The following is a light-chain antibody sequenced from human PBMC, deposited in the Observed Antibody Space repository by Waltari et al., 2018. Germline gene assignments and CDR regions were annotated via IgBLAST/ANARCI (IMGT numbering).Light chain of an antibody. Sequence: VMTQSPLSLPVTLGQSATINCKSSQSLLHTNNKNYLAWYQLRPGQPPNLLIYWPSTRESGIPGRFSGSGSGTDFTLTISGLQAEDVAVYYCQQYYSTPNTFGQGTKLEIK. CDR1: QSLLHTNNKNY. CDR2: WPS. CDR3: QQYYSTPNT. J-gene: IGKJ2*01. V-gene: IGKV4-1*01.